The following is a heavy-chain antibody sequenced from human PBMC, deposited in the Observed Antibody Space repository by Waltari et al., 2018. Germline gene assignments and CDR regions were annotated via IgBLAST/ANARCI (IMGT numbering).Heavy chain of an antibody. J-gene: IGHJ5*02. CDR1: GYTFTRYA. CDR3: ARDMHDFWSGWPGFDP. Sequence: QVQLVQSGAEVKKPGASVKVSCKASGYTFTRYAMHWVRQAPGQRLEWMGWINAGNGNTKDSQKFQGRVTMTRDTSASTAYMELSRLRSEDTAVYYCARDMHDFWSGWPGFDPWGQGTLVTVSS. V-gene: IGHV1-3*01. D-gene: IGHD3-3*01. CDR2: INAGNGNT.